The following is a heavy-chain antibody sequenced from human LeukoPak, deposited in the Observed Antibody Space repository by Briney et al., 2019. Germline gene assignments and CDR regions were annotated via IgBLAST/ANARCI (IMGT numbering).Heavy chain of an antibody. V-gene: IGHV4-59*08. CDR2: IYYSGST. CDR3: ARIVDTAMVEGYYFDY. Sequence: SETLSLTCTVSGGSISSYYWSWTRQPPGKGLEWIGYIYYSGSTNYNPPLKSRVTISVDTSKNQFSLKLSSVTAADTAVYYCARIVDTAMVEGYYFDYWGQGTLVTVSS. CDR1: GGSISSYY. D-gene: IGHD5-18*01. J-gene: IGHJ4*02.